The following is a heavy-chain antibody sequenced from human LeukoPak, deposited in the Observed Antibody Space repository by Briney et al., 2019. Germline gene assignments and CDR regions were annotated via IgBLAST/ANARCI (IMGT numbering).Heavy chain of an antibody. CDR2: IYYSGST. CDR3: ARKGRVAVAGTRGDAFDI. CDR1: GGSISSGGYY. V-gene: IGHV4-31*03. Sequence: SETLFLTCTVSGGSISSGGYYWSWIRQHPGKGLEWIGYIYYSGSTYYNPSLKSRVTISVDTSKNQFSLKLSSVTAADTAVYYCARKGRVAVAGTRGDAFDIWGQGTMVTVSS. J-gene: IGHJ3*02. D-gene: IGHD6-19*01.